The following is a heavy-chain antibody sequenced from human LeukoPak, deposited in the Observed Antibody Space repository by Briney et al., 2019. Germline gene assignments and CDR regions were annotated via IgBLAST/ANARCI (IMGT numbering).Heavy chain of an antibody. D-gene: IGHD2-15*01. CDR1: GFTFNTYA. CDR2: IYSGGNT. CDR3: ARRAGEYSHPYDY. Sequence: GRSLRLSCAASGFTFNTYAMHWVRQAPGKGLEWVSFIYSGGNTHYSDSVKGRFTISRGNSKNTLYLQMNSLRAEDTAIYYCARRAGEYSHPYDYWGQGTLVTVSS. J-gene: IGHJ4*02. V-gene: IGHV3-53*01.